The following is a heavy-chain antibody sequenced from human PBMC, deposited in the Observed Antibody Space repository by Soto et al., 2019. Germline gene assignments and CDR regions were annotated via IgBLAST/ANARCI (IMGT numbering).Heavy chain of an antibody. CDR1: GFTFSSHA. D-gene: IGHD6-19*01. V-gene: IGHV3-23*01. Sequence: HPGGSLRLSCAASGFTFSSHAMSWVRQAPGKGLEWVSAISDSRGTSYYADSVKGRFTISRDSSKNTLYLQMNSLRAEDTAVYYCAKSDSSGWYHHFQHWGQGTPVTVSS. CDR2: ISDSRGTS. CDR3: AKSDSSGWYHHFQH. J-gene: IGHJ1*01.